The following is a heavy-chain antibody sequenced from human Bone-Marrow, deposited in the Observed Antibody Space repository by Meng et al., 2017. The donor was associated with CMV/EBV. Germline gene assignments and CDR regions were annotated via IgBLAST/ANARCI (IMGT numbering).Heavy chain of an antibody. Sequence: GSLRLSCAASGGSISSYYWSWIRQPPGKGLEWIGYIYYSGSTNYNPSLKSRVTISVDTSKNQFSLKLSSVTAADTAVYYCARDSGVYGMDVWGQGTTVTVSS. CDR3: ARDSGVYGMDV. J-gene: IGHJ6*02. CDR2: IYYSGST. D-gene: IGHD3-10*01. CDR1: GGSISSYY. V-gene: IGHV4-59*01.